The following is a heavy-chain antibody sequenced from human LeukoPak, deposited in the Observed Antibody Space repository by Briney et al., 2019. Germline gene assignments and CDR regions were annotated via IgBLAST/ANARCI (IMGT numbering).Heavy chain of an antibody. CDR2: ISAYNGNT. J-gene: IGHJ5*02. D-gene: IGHD6-19*01. Sequence: ASVKVSCKAYGYAFTSYGISWVRQAPGQGLEWMGWISAYNGNTNYAQKLQGRVTMTTDTSTSTAYMELRSLRSDDTAVYYCARDPVAGTLDWFDPWGQGTLVTVSS. CDR1: GYAFTSYG. CDR3: ARDPVAGTLDWFDP. V-gene: IGHV1-18*01.